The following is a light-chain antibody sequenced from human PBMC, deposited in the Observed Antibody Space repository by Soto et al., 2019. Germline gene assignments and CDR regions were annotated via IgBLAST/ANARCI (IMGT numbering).Light chain of an antibody. CDR2: GAS. CDR3: QQYNNWPLT. V-gene: IGKV3-15*01. CDR1: QTVSSN. Sequence: EIVLTHSPGTLSVSPGERSTLSCRASQTVSSNYLAWCQQRPGQAPRIXIYGASTRATGIPDRFSGSGSGTELNLTISSLQSEDFAVYYCQQYNNWPLTFGGGTKVDIK. J-gene: IGKJ4*01.